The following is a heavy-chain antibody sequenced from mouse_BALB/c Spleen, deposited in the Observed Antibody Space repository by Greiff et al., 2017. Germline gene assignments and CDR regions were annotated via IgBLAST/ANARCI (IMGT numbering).Heavy chain of an antibody. CDR3: ARRYYGSSYAMDY. D-gene: IGHD1-1*01. CDR1: GYTFTSYW. V-gene: IGHV1-69*02. CDR2: IDPSDSYT. J-gene: IGHJ4*01. Sequence: VQLQQPGAELVKPGASVKLSCKASGYTFTSYWMHWVKQRPGQGLEWIGEIDPSDSYTNYNQKFKGKATLTVDKSSSTAYMQLSSLTSEDSAVYYCARRYYGSSYAMDYWGQGTSVTVSS.